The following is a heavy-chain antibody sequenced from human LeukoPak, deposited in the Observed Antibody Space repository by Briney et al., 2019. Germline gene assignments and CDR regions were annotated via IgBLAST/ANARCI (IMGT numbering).Heavy chain of an antibody. CDR1: GFTFSDYY. CDR3: ARDDWNIAVAGFDY. CDR2: ISSSGSTI. V-gene: IGHV3-11*01. J-gene: IGHJ4*02. D-gene: IGHD6-19*01. Sequence: GGSLRLSCAASGFTFSDYYMSWIRQAPGKGLEWVSYISSSGSTIYYADCVKGRFTISRDNAKNSPYLQMNSLRAEDTAVYYCARDDWNIAVAGFDYWGQGTLVTVSS.